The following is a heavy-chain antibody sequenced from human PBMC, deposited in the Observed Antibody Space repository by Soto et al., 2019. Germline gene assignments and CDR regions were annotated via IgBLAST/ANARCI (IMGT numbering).Heavy chain of an antibody. CDR2: IWYDGSNK. J-gene: IGHJ4*02. Sequence: GGSLRLSCAASGFTFSSYGMHWVRQAPGKGLEWVAVIWYDGSNKYYADSVKGRFTISRDNSKNTLYLQMNSLRAEDTAVYYWARVAARYDSSGYYLGWGQGTLGPVSS. CDR1: GFTFSSYG. V-gene: IGHV3-33*01. CDR3: ARVAARYDSSGYYLG. D-gene: IGHD3-22*01.